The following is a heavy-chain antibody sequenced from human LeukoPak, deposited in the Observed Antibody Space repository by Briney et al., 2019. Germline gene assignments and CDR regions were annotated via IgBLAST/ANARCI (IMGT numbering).Heavy chain of an antibody. CDR2: IRYDGSNK. D-gene: IGHD3-3*01. Sequence: GGSLRLSCAASGFTFSSYGMHWVRQAPGKGLEWVAFIRYDGSNKYYADSVKGRFTISRDNSKNTLYLQMNSLRAEDTAVYYCAKDSLDLFGVVSWFDPWGQGTLVTVSS. CDR3: AKDSLDLFGVVSWFDP. CDR1: GFTFSSYG. V-gene: IGHV3-30*02. J-gene: IGHJ5*02.